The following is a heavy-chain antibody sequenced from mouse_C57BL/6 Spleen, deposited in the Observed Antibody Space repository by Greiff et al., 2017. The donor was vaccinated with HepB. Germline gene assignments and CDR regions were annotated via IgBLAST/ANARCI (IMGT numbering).Heavy chain of an antibody. D-gene: IGHD1-1*01. J-gene: IGHJ4*01. Sequence: VKLQQPGAELVKPGASVKLSCKASGYTFTSYWMHWVKQRPGQGLEWIGMIHPNSGSTNYNEKFKSKATLTVDKSSSTAYMQLSSLTSEDSAVYYCARYSGSSYSYAMDYWGQGTSVTVSS. CDR2: IHPNSGST. V-gene: IGHV1-64*01. CDR3: ARYSGSSYSYAMDY. CDR1: GYTFTSYW.